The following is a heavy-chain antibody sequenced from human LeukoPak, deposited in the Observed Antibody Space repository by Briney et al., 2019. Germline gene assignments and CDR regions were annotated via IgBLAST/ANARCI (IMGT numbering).Heavy chain of an antibody. CDR2: VYYTGST. V-gene: IGHV4-59*01. Sequence: SETLSLTCTVSGGSIRSYYWSWIRQPPGKGLEWIGYVYYTGSTNYNPSLKSRVTISLDTSKNQFSLKLSSVTAADTAVHYCARDRGVGGSAAIDAFDVWGQGQWPPSLQ. CDR1: GGSIRSYY. J-gene: IGHJ3*01. D-gene: IGHD3-10*01. CDR3: ARDRGVGGSAAIDAFDV.